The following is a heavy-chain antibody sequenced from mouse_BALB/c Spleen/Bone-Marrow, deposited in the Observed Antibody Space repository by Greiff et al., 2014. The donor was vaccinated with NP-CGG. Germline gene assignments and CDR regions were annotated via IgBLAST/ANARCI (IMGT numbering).Heavy chain of an antibody. CDR3: TRYYYRFSAWFAY. V-gene: IGHV1-5*01. Sequence: VQLQQSGTVLARPGASVKMSCKASGYTFTSYWVHWVKQRPGQGLEWIGAIYPGNSDTSYNQKFKGKAKLTAVTSTSTAYMELSSLTNEDSAVYYCTRYYYRFSAWFAYWGQGTLVTVSA. D-gene: IGHD2-14*01. CDR1: GYTFTSYW. J-gene: IGHJ3*01. CDR2: IYPGNSDT.